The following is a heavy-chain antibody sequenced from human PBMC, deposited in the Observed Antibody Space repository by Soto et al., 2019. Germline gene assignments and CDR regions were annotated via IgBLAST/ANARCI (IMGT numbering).Heavy chain of an antibody. CDR3: ARFDYGGSGYFDF. CDR1: GFTFSSYS. V-gene: IGHV3-21*01. CDR2: ITSSSSYI. D-gene: IGHD4-17*01. J-gene: IGHJ2*01. Sequence: EVQLVESGGGLVKPGGSLRLSCAASGFTFSSYSMNWVRQAPGKGLEWVSSITSSSSYIYYADSVKGRFTISRDNGKSSLYLHINSLRAEDTAVYYCARFDYGGSGYFDFWGRGTLVTVSS.